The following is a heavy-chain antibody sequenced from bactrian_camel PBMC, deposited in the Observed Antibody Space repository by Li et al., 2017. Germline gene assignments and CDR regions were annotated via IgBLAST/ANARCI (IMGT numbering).Heavy chain of an antibody. CDR2: RDRFRRK. V-gene: IGHV3S53*01. CDR1: SSTALSDLC. Sequence: HVQLVESGGGSVQAGGSLRLSCAVSSSTALSDLCLAWFRQAPGKEREGVAVRDRFRRKIYADSVRGRFTISEDSANNTFDLRMNSLKPEDTAIYYCAARTSTLGVCSTRASFDVSGQGTQVTVS. D-gene: IGHD3*01. J-gene: IGHJ4*01.